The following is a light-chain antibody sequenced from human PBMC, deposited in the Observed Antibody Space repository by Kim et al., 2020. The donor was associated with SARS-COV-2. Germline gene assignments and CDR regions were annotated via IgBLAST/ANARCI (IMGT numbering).Light chain of an antibody. J-gene: IGKJ4*01. V-gene: IGKV1-16*02. CDR3: QQYHSYPPT. CDR2: GAS. Sequence: AAVGDRFTLTLRASQDISNYLAWFQPKPGKAPKSLIYGASSLQSGVPSKFSGSGSGTDFTLTITSLQPEDFATYYCQQYHSYPPTFGGGTKVDIK. CDR1: QDISNY.